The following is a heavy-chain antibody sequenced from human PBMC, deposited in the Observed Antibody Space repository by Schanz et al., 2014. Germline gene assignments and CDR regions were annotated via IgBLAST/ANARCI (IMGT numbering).Heavy chain of an antibody. J-gene: IGHJ6*03. Sequence: VHLVESGGGLVQPGGSLRLSCAASGFIFSNSWMSWVRQAPGKGLEWVSSISSSSSYISYADSVKGRFTISRDNAKNSLYLQMNSLRAEDTAVYYCARPSDSSWYMDVWGKGTTVTVSS. CDR3: ARPSDSSWYMDV. CDR2: ISSSSSYI. CDR1: GFIFSNSW. V-gene: IGHV3-21*01. D-gene: IGHD2-21*02.